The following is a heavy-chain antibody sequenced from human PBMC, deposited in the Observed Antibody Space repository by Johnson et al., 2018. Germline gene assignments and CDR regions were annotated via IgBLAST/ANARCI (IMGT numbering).Heavy chain of an antibody. Sequence: VQLVQSGGGLVQPGGSLRLSCVASGFNFSSYWMSWVRQAPGKGLEWVANMKQDGSEKYYVDSVKGRFPISRDNAKNSLYLQMNSLSAEDTAVYYCAGEGRYCTNGICYYYYYYMDVWGKGTTVTVSS. V-gene: IGHV3-7*01. D-gene: IGHD2-8*01. CDR2: MKQDGSEK. J-gene: IGHJ6*03. CDR1: GFNFSSYW. CDR3: AGEGRYCTNGICYYYYYYMDV.